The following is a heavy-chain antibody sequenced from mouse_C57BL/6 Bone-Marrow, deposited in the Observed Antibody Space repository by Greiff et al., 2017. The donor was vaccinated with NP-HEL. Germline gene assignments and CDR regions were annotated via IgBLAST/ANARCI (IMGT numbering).Heavy chain of an antibody. J-gene: IGHJ3*01. CDR3: ARDLDYEAWFAY. CDR2: ISDGGSYT. Sequence: EVMLVESGGGLVKPGGSLKLSCAASGFTFSSYAMSWVRQTPEKRLEWVATISDGGSYTYYPDNVKGRFTISRDNAKNNLYLQMSHLKSEDTAMYYCARDLDYEAWFAYWGQGTLVTVSA. V-gene: IGHV5-4*01. CDR1: GFTFSSYA. D-gene: IGHD2-4*01.